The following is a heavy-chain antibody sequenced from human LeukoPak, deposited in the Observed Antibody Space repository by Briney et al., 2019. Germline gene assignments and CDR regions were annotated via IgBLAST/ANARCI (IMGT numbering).Heavy chain of an antibody. J-gene: IGHJ4*02. CDR2: ISASGGST. V-gene: IGHV3-23*01. Sequence: PGGSLRLSCAASGLTFSRYAMSWVRQAPGKGLEWVSAISASGGSTYYADSVKGRFTISRDNSKNTLYLQMNSLRVEDTAVYYCAKDPLVRGVTYDYWGQGTLVTVSS. CDR1: GLTFSRYA. D-gene: IGHD3-10*01. CDR3: AKDPLVRGVTYDY.